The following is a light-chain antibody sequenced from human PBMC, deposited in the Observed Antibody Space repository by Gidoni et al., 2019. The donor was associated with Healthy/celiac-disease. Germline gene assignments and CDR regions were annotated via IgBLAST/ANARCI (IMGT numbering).Light chain of an antibody. J-gene: IGKJ4*01. CDR2: AAS. Sequence: IQMTSPPSSPPASVGDSVTITFRASQSISSYLNCYQQKPGKAPKLLIYAASSLQSGVPSRFSGSGSGTDFTLTISSLQPEDFATYYCQQGYSTPLFGGGTKVEIK. CDR1: QSISSY. V-gene: IGKV1-39*01. CDR3: QQGYSTPL.